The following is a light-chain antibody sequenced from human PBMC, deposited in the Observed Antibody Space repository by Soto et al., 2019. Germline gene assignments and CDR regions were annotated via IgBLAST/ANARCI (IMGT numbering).Light chain of an antibody. CDR3: YSYAGDTLYV. CDR1: SSDVGGYNY. J-gene: IGLJ1*01. CDR2: EGT. Sequence: QSALTQPASVSGSPGQSITISCTGTSSDVGGYNYVSWYQQHPGKAPKLMIYEGTKRPSGLSDRFSGSKSGNTASLTISGLQAEDEADYYCYSYAGDTLYVLGTGTKFTGL. V-gene: IGLV2-23*01.